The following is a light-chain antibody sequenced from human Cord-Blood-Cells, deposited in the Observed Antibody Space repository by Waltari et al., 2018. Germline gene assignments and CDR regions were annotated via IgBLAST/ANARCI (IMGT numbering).Light chain of an antibody. J-gene: IGLJ1*01. V-gene: IGLV2-14*03. CDR1: SSDVGGYNY. Sequence: QSALTQPASVSGSPGQSITISCTGTSSDVGGYNYVSWYQQHPGKAPKLMIYDVSNRPSGVSNRFSGSKSGNTASLTISGLQAGDEADYYCSSYTSSSGYVFGTGTKVTVL. CDR3: SSYTSSSGYV. CDR2: DVS.